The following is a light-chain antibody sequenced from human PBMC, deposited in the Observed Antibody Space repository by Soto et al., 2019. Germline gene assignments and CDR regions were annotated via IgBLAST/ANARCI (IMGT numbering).Light chain of an antibody. J-gene: IGLJ2*01. CDR2: DVS. Sequence: QSALTQPASVSGSPGQSITISCTGTSSDVGGYNYVSWYQQHPGKAPKLMIYDVSNRPSGVSNRFSGSKSGNTASLTISGLQAEDEDDYYCSSYTSSSTWEFGGGTKVTVL. CDR3: SSYTSSSTWE. V-gene: IGLV2-14*01. CDR1: SSDVGGYNY.